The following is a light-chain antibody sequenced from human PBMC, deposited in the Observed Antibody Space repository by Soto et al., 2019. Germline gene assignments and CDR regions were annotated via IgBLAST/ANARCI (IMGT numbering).Light chain of an antibody. CDR3: SYMRNSLYV. CDR2: AVS. Sequence: QSVLTQPASVSGSPGQSITISCTGTSSDVGDYNYVSWYQQHPGKAPKLMISAVSNRPSGVSDRFSGSKSGNTASLTISGLQAEDEADYYCSYMRNSLYVFGTGTKVTV. J-gene: IGLJ1*01. CDR1: SSDVGDYNY. V-gene: IGLV2-14*01.